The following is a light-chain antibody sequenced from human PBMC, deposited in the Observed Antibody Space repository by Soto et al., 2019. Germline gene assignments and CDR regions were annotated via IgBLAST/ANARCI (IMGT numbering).Light chain of an antibody. V-gene: IGKV1-5*01. CDR3: QQFNSYSPT. J-gene: IGKJ1*01. Sequence: DIQMTQSPSTLSASVGDRVTITCRASQTISTWLAWYQQRPGKAPKILIYDASSLESGVPSRFSGSGSGTDFTLTISSLQPDDFATYYCQQFNSYSPTFGQGTKVDIK. CDR1: QTISTW. CDR2: DAS.